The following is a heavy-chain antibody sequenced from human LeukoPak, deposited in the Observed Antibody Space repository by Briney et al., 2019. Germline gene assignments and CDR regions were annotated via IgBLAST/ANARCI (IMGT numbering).Heavy chain of an antibody. CDR1: GGTFSSYA. D-gene: IGHD3-22*01. J-gene: IGHJ4*02. V-gene: IGHV1-69*05. Sequence: SVKVSCKASGGTFSSYAISWVRQAPGQGLEWMGRIIPIFGTANYAQKFQGRVTITTDESTSTAYMELSSLRSEDTAVYYCARDRTYYYGSSGYWTFDYWGQGTPVTVSS. CDR3: ARDRTYYYGSSGYWTFDY. CDR2: IIPIFGTA.